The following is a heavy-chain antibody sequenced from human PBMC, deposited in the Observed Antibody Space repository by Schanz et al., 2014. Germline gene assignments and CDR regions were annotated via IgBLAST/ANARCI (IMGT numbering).Heavy chain of an antibody. Sequence: QVLLVESGGGLVKPGGSLRLSCSASGFNFSDSFMSWIRQTPGKGLEWLSYISSSGNIIHYADSVKGRFTISRDNAKNSLYLQMTGLRAEDTAVYYCAAHETLSTTACYPSWGQGTLVAVSS. CDR1: GFNFSDSF. V-gene: IGHV3-11*01. CDR2: ISSSGNII. D-gene: IGHD2-2*01. CDR3: AAHETLSTTACYPS. J-gene: IGHJ4*02.